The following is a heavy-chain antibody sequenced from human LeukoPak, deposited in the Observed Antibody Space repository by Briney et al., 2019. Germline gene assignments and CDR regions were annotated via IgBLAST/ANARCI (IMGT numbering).Heavy chain of an antibody. V-gene: IGHV4-4*07. CDR1: GGSISSYY. J-gene: IGHJ3*02. CDR3: ARGRYGGEDAFDI. D-gene: IGHD3-10*01. CDR2: IYTSGST. Sequence: SETLSLSCSVSGGSISSYYWSWIRQPAGKGLERIGRIYTSGSTNYNPSLKSRVTMSVDTSKNQFSLKLSSVTAADTAVYYCARGRYGGEDAFDIWGQGTMVTVSS.